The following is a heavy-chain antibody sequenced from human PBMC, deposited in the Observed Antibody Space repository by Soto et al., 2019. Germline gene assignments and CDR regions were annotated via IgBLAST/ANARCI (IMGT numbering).Heavy chain of an antibody. V-gene: IGHV1-69*13. Sequence: SVKVSCKASGGTFSSYAISWVRQAPGQGLEWMGGIIPIFGTANYAQKFQGRVTITADESTSTAYMELSSLRSEDTAVYYCARDKGYCSSTSCPLDYWGQGTLVTVSS. J-gene: IGHJ4*02. D-gene: IGHD2-2*01. CDR2: IIPIFGTA. CDR3: ARDKGYCSSTSCPLDY. CDR1: GGTFSSYA.